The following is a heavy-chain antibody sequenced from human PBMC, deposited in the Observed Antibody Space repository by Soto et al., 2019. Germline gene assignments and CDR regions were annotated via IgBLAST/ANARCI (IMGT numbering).Heavy chain of an antibody. CDR1: GGSISSSNW. CDR3: ARDPRSSGWYPMEYDY. CDR2: IYHSGST. D-gene: IGHD6-19*01. Sequence: SETLSLTCAVSGGSISSSNWWSWVRQPPGKGLEWIGEIYHSGSTNYNPSLKSRVTISVDKSKNQFSLKLSSVTAADTAVYYCARDPRSSGWYPMEYDYWGQGTLVTVSS. J-gene: IGHJ4*02. V-gene: IGHV4-4*02.